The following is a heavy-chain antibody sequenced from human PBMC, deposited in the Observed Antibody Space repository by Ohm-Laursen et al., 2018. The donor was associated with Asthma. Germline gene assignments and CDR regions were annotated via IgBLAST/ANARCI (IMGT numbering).Heavy chain of an antibody. V-gene: IGHV1-2*06. J-gene: IGHJ4*02. Sequence: ASVKVSCKASGYTFTEYYMYWVRQAPGQGLEWMGRINPNSGGTNYAQKFQGRVTMTRDTSISTAYMELSRLRSDDTAVYYCARDRGGSYLVYWGQGTLVTVSS. D-gene: IGHD1-26*01. CDR2: INPNSGGT. CDR3: ARDRGGSYLVY. CDR1: GYTFTEYY.